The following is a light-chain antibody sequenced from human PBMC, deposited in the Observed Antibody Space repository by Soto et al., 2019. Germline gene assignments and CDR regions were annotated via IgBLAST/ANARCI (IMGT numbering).Light chain of an antibody. CDR3: SSYAGSNNLV. J-gene: IGLJ3*02. CDR1: SSDVGGYNY. V-gene: IGLV2-8*01. CDR2: EVT. Sequence: QSALTQPPSASGSPGQSVTISCTGASSDVGGYNYVSWCQQHPGKAPKLMIYEVTKRPSGVPDRFSGSKSGNTASLTVSGLQADDEADYYCSSYAGSNNLVFGGGTKVTVL.